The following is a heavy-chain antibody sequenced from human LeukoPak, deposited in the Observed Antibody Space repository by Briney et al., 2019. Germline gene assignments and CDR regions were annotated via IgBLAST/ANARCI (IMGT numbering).Heavy chain of an antibody. CDR3: VRVAAAVPDY. D-gene: IGHD6-13*01. CDR2: IQQDGGDK. Sequence: GGSLRLSCAASGFTFTTYWTAWVRQAPGKGLEWVANIQQDGGDKYYMDSVKGRFTISRDNANNALYLQMNSLRDEDTAVYYCVRVAAAVPDYWGQGTLVTVSS. CDR1: GFTFTTYW. V-gene: IGHV3-7*04. J-gene: IGHJ4*02.